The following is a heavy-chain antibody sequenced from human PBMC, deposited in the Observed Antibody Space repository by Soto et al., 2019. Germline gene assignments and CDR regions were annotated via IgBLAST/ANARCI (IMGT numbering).Heavy chain of an antibody. CDR2: IKSEADGGTT. V-gene: IGHV3-15*01. J-gene: IGHJ6*04. CDR3: PTRLVAV. CDR1: GFTFSNAW. Sequence: EVQLVESGGGLVKPGGSLRLSCAASGFTFSNAWMTWVRQAPGRGLEWVGRIKSEADGGTTDYAAPVKGRFTISRDDSKNTLYLKMTGLKTEDTAVYSCPTRLVAVWGKGTTVTVSS.